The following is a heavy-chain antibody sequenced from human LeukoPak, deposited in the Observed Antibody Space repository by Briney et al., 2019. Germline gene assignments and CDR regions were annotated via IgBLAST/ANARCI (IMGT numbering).Heavy chain of an antibody. V-gene: IGHV3-74*01. CDR3: ARDGDGDYVFDP. J-gene: IGHJ5*02. CDR2: INTDGSTT. Sequence: GGSLRPSCAASGFTFSSYWMHWVRQVPGKGLVWVSRINTDGSTTTYADSVKGRFTISRDNAKNTLYLQMNSLRAEDTAVYYCARDGDGDYVFDPWGQGTLVTVSS. CDR1: GFTFSSYW. D-gene: IGHD4-17*01.